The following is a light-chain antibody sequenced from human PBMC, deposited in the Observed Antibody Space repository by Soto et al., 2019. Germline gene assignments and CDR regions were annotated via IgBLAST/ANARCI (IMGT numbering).Light chain of an antibody. V-gene: IGKV3-15*01. CDR1: QSVSSN. CDR3: QQYNNWPRT. J-gene: IGKJ1*01. CDR2: GAS. Sequence: EIVMTQSPATLSVSPGERATLSCRASQSVSSNVAWYQQKPGQAPRLLISGASTRATGIPVSFSGSGSGTEFTLTISSLQSEDFAVYYFQQYNNWPRTFGQGTKVEIK.